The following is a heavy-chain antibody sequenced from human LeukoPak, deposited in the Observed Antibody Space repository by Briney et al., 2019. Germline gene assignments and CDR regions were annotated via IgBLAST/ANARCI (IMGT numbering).Heavy chain of an antibody. V-gene: IGHV5-51*01. J-gene: IGHJ5*02. CDR3: ARTDYIAVAGTDNWFDP. D-gene: IGHD6-19*01. Sequence: GESLRISCKGFGYNFVNYWIGWVRQMPGKGLEWMGIIYPGDSDTRYSPSFQGQVTISADKSISTAYLQWSSLKASDTAMYYCARTDYIAVAGTDNWFDPWGQGTLVTVSS. CDR1: GYNFVNYW. CDR2: IYPGDSDT.